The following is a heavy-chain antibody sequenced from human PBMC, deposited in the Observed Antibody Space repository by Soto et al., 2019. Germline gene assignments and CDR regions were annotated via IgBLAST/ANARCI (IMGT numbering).Heavy chain of an antibody. CDR2: IYSGGSA. J-gene: IGHJ4*02. V-gene: IGHV3-66*01. CDR1: GFSVSTNF. CDR3: STAPGFFDY. D-gene: IGHD4-17*01. Sequence: EGQLVDSGGGLVQPGGSLRLSCAASGFSVSTNFMALVRQAPGKGLEWVSVIYSGGSAYYADSVRGRFTISRDSSKNTLYLQMTSLRAEDTAVYYCSTAPGFFDYWGQGTLVTVSS.